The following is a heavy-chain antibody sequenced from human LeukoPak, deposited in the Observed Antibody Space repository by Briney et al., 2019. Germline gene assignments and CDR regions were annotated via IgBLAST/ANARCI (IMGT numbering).Heavy chain of an antibody. D-gene: IGHD6-19*01. CDR3: ARWGESVTGVDY. J-gene: IGHJ4*02. CDR2: IYTSGST. Sequence: SQTLSLTCTVSGGSISSGSYYWSWIRQPAGKGLEWIGRIYTSGSTNYNPSLKSRVTISVDTSKNQFSLKLTSVTAADTAIYYCARWGESVTGVDYWGQGILVTVSS. V-gene: IGHV4-61*02. CDR1: GGSISSGSYY.